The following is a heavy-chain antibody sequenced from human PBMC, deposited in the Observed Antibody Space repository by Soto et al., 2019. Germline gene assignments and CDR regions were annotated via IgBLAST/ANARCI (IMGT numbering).Heavy chain of an antibody. V-gene: IGHV6-1*01. D-gene: IGHD3-10*01. CDR1: GDSVSSTTAG. Sequence: QVQLQQSGPGLLKPSQTLSLTCAISGDSVSSTTAGWSWIRQSPSRGLEWLGRTYYRTKWYFDYATSVKSRIIINPDTSTNQFSLQLSSVTPDDTAVYYCAKGGLVRGADHDYFDPWGQGTLVTVSS. CDR2: TYYRTKWYF. J-gene: IGHJ5*02. CDR3: AKGGLVRGADHDYFDP.